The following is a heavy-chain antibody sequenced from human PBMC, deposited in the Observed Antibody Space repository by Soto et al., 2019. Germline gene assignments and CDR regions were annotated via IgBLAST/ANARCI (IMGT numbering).Heavy chain of an antibody. CDR2: ISSSSSYI. V-gene: IGHV3-21*01. D-gene: IGHD1-26*01. Sequence: GGSLRLSCAASGFTFSSCSMNWVRQAPGKGLEWVSSISSSSSYIYYADSVKGRFTISGDNAKNSLYLQMNSLRAEDTAVYYCARAKYRMGFDYWGQGTLVTVSS. CDR1: GFTFSSCS. CDR3: ARAKYRMGFDY. J-gene: IGHJ4*02.